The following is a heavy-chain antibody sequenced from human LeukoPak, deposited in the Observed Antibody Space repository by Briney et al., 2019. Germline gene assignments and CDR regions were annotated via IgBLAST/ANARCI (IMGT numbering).Heavy chain of an antibody. J-gene: IGHJ4*02. Sequence: SETPSLTCTVSGGSISSSNYLWGWLRQPPGKGLEWIGTIYYSGRTYYNPSLKSRVTILVDRSKDQFSLRLSSVTAADTAVYYCARRHLSDTSMDSYFDFWGQGTLVTVSS. CDR2: IYYSGRT. D-gene: IGHD5-18*01. CDR3: ARRHLSDTSMDSYFDF. CDR1: GGSISSSNYL. V-gene: IGHV4-39*07.